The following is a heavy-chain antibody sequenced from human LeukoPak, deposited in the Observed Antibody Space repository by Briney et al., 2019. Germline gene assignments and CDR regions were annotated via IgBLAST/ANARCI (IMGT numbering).Heavy chain of an antibody. D-gene: IGHD6-19*01. J-gene: IGHJ3*02. V-gene: IGHV4-59*01. CDR3: AGQAIAVAGTLFDI. Sequence: SETLSITCTVSGGSISSYYWSWIRQPPGKGLEWIGYIYYSGSTNYNPSLKSRVTISVDTSKNQFSLKLSSVTAADTAVYYCAGQAIAVAGTLFDIWGQGTMVTVSS. CDR1: GGSISSYY. CDR2: IYYSGST.